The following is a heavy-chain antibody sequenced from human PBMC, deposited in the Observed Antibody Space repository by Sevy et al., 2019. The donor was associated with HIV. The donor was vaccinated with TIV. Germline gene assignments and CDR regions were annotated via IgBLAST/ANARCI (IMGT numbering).Heavy chain of an antibody. D-gene: IGHD3-3*01. J-gene: IGHJ6*02. CDR1: GFTFSSYW. CDR2: INNDGSST. Sequence: GGSLRLSCAASGFTFSSYWMHWVRQAPGKGLVWVSRINNDGSSTNYADSGKGVFTISRDNGKNTLYLQMNSMRAGDTAGYYCARERVDFWSGPVDDDFGRDVWGQGTTVTVSS. V-gene: IGHV3-74*01. CDR3: ARERVDFWSGPVDDDFGRDV.